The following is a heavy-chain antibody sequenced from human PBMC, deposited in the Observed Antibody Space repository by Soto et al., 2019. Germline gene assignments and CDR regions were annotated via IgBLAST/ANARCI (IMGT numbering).Heavy chain of an antibody. V-gene: IGHV1-69*01. CDR3: ARPRSRYDSSGYYYSY. Sequence: QVQLVQSGAEVKKPGSSVKVSCKASGGTFSSYAISWVRQAPGQGLEWMGGIIPIFGTANYAQKFQGRVTITADESTSTDYMELSSLRSEDTAVYYCARPRSRYDSSGYYYSYWGQGTLVTVSS. CDR2: IIPIFGTA. J-gene: IGHJ4*02. CDR1: GGTFSSYA. D-gene: IGHD3-22*01.